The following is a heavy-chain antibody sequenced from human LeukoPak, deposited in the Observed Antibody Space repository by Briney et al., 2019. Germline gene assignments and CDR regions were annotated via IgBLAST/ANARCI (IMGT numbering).Heavy chain of an antibody. CDR2: INPRSGST. Sequence: GAAVKVSFKASCYTFINHYMYGLRQAPGQGLEWTGTINPRSGSTSHPQKFQGRVTVTRDTSTNTVYMDLSNLPSEDTPVYYCARGLTAYTPARQYDYGMDVWVQGTPVTVSS. D-gene: IGHD3-16*01. CDR3: ARGLTAYTPARQYDYGMDV. V-gene: IGHV1-46*01. J-gene: IGHJ6*02. CDR1: CYTFINHY.